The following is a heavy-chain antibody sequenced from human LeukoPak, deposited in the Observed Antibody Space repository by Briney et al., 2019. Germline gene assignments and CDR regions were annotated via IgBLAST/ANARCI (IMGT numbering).Heavy chain of an antibody. CDR3: ARWSRDTAMVPKIHYYYGMDV. CDR2: INHSGST. Sequence: PSETLSLTCAVYGGSFSGYYWSWIRQPPGKGLEWIGEINHSGSTNYNPSLKSRVTISVDTSKNQFSLKLSSVTAADTAVYYCARWSRDTAMVPKIHYYYGMDVWGQGTTVTVSS. V-gene: IGHV4-34*01. J-gene: IGHJ6*02. D-gene: IGHD5-18*01. CDR1: GGSFSGYY.